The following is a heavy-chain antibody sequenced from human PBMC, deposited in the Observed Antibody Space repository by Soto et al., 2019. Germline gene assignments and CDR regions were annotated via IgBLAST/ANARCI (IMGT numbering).Heavy chain of an antibody. CDR3: AAVGVITIFGVVILDNWFDP. J-gene: IGHJ5*02. D-gene: IGHD3-3*01. Sequence: SETLSLTCAVYGGSFSGYYWSWIRQPPGKGLEWIGEINHSGSTNYNPSLKSRVTISVDTSKNQFSLKLSSVTAADTAVYYCAAVGVITIFGVVILDNWFDPWGQGTLVTVSS. CDR1: GGSFSGYY. V-gene: IGHV4-34*01. CDR2: INHSGST.